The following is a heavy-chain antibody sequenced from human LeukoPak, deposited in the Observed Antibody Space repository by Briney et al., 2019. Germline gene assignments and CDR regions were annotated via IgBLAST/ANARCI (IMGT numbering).Heavy chain of an antibody. CDR1: GGSFSGYY. D-gene: IGHD3-10*01. J-gene: IGHJ4*02. V-gene: IGHV4-34*01. Sequence: SETLSLTCAVYGGSFSGYYWSWIRQPPGKGLEWIGEINHGGGTNYNPSLKSRVTISVDTSKNQFSLNLYSVTAADTAVYYCARGMALNYWGQGTLVTVSS. CDR3: ARGMALNY. CDR2: INHGGGT.